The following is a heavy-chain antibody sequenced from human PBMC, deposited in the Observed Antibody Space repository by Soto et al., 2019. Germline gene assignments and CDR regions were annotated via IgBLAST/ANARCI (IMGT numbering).Heavy chain of an antibody. D-gene: IGHD2-21*01. CDR3: AKGGSAALIAPCGRDNWFDP. J-gene: IGHJ5*02. Sequence: GGSLRLPCAAPGFAFDDYVMHWVRQPPGRGLEWVSGITWNGGTIRYVDSVKGRFTISRDNAENSLYLQMNSLRPENTAVYYCAKGGSAALIAPCGRDNWFDPWGQGAQVTVSS. V-gene: IGHV3-9*01. CDR2: ITWNGGTI. CDR1: GFAFDDYV.